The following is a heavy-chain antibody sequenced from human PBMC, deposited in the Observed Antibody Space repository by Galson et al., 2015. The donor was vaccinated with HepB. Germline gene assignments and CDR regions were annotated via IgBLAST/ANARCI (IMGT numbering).Heavy chain of an antibody. V-gene: IGHV3-74*01. J-gene: IGHJ4*02. D-gene: IGHD1-26*01. CDR2: INPDGTTT. CDR1: GFMFGTYW. Sequence: SLRLSCAASGFMFGTYWMQWVRQAPGKGLVWVPVINPDGTTTDYADSVRGRFTISRDHGRNTMFLQMNSLRAEDMGVYYCVRDSGTYPGYYDFWGQGILVTVSS. CDR3: VRDSGTYPGYYDF.